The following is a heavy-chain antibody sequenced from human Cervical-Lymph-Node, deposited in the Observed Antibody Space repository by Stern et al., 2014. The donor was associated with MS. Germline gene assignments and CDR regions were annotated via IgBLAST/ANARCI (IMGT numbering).Heavy chain of an antibody. V-gene: IGHV1-69*01. D-gene: IGHD6-13*01. Sequence: QVQLVQSGAEVTKPGSSVKVSCKASGGTFSKFPSSWVRQAPGHGLEWMGGIFPVFGTPNDAQDFRGRVTIPADVSTSTVYMELSSLRSDDTAVYYCALSSETSDRWYSLGYDLWGQGTLVTVSS. J-gene: IGHJ5*02. CDR1: GGTFSKFP. CDR3: ALSSETSDRWYSLGYDL. CDR2: IFPVFGTP.